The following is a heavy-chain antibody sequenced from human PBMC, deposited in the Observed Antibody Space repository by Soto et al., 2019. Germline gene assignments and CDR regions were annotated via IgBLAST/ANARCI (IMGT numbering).Heavy chain of an antibody. CDR3: ARGGPGVVVVVAATPPRY. Sequence: GGSLRLSCAASGFTFSDYYMSWIRQAPGKGLEWVSYISSSGSTIYYADSVKGRFTISRDNAKNSLYLQMNSLRAEDTAVYYCARGGPGVVVVVAATPPRYWGQGTLVTVSS. CDR1: GFTFSDYY. J-gene: IGHJ4*02. D-gene: IGHD2-15*01. V-gene: IGHV3-11*01. CDR2: ISSSGSTI.